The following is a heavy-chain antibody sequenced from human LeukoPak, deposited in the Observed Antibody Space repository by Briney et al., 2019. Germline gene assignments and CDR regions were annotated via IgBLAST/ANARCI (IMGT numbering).Heavy chain of an antibody. J-gene: IGHJ3*02. V-gene: IGHV3-21*01. CDR1: GFIFSSYA. D-gene: IGHD3-10*01. CDR2: ISSSSSYI. CDR3: ARDLSMDDAFDI. Sequence: GGSLRLSCAASGFIFSSYAMSWVRQAPGKGLEWVSSISSSSSYIYYADSVKGRFTISRDNAKNSLYLQMNSLRAEDTAVYYCARDLSMDDAFDIWGQGTMVTVSS.